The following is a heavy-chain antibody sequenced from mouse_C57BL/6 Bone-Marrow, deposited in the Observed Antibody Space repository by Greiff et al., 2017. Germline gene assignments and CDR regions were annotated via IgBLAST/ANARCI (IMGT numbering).Heavy chain of an antibody. CDR2: IHPSDSDT. CDR3: AIALYCYGRGFAY. CDR1: GYTFTSYW. J-gene: IGHJ3*01. V-gene: IGHV1-74*01. Sequence: QVQLQQPGAELVKPGASVKVSCKASGYTFTSYWMHWVKQRPGQGLEWIGRIHPSDSDTNYNQKFKGKATLTVDKSSSTAYMQLSSLTSEDSAVYYCAIALYCYGRGFAYWGQGTLVTVSA. D-gene: IGHD1-1*01.